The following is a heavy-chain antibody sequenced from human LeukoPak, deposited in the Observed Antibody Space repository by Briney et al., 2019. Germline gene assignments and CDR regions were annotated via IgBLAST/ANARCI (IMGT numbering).Heavy chain of an antibody. V-gene: IGHV1-8*01. J-gene: IGHJ3*02. CDR1: GYTFTSYD. Sequence: GASVKVSCKPSGYTFTSYDMNWVRQAAGQGLEWMGWMNPNSGNTGYAQKFQGRVTMTRNTSISTAYMELSSLRSEDTAVYYCARWYSSSWYGVYDAFDIWGQGTMVTVSS. CDR3: ARWYSSSWYGVYDAFDI. CDR2: MNPNSGNT. D-gene: IGHD6-13*01.